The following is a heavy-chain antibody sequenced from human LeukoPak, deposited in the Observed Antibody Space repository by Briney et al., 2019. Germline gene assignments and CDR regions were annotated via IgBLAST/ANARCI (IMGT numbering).Heavy chain of an antibody. D-gene: IGHD7-27*01. CDR1: GGSVSDYY. J-gene: IGHJ4*02. V-gene: IGHV4-59*02. CDR2: IYHTGST. Sequence: PSETLSLTCTISGGSVSDYYWSWIRQSPGKGLEWIGYIYHTGSTSYSPSLKSRVTISADTSQNQFSLKLSSVTAADTAVYYCASRKLGNDYWGQGILVTVSS. CDR3: ASRKLGNDY.